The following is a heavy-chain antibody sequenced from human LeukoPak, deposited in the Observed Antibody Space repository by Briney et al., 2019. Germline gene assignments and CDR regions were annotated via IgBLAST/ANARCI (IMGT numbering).Heavy chain of an antibody. J-gene: IGHJ4*02. V-gene: IGHV4-30-4*08. CDR3: ARDTYYDATFDY. D-gene: IGHD3-22*01. Sequence: PSETLSLTCAVYGGSFSGYYWSWIRQPPGKGLEWIGYIYYSGSTYYNPSPKSRVTISVDTSKNQFSLKLSSVTAADTAVYYCARDTYYDATFDYWGQGTLVTVSS. CDR2: IYYSGST. CDR1: GGSFSGYY.